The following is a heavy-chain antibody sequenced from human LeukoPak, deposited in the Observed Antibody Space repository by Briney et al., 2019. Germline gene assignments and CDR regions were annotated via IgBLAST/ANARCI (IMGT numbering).Heavy chain of an antibody. J-gene: IGHJ4*02. Sequence: ASVKVSCKASGYTFAGYYMHWVRQAPGQGLEWMGWINPNSGGTNYAQKFQGRVTMTRDTSISTAYMELSRLRSDDTAVYYCARAVRSSGWYSVDYWGQGTLVTVSS. CDR3: ARAVRSSGWYSVDY. CDR1: GYTFAGYY. D-gene: IGHD6-19*01. V-gene: IGHV1-2*02. CDR2: INPNSGGT.